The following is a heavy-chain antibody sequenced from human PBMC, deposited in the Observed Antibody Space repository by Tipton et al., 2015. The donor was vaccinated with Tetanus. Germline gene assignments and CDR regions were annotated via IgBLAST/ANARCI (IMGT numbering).Heavy chain of an antibody. V-gene: IGHV3-30*03. D-gene: IGHD1-14*01. CDR1: GFRFSYHG. Sequence: SLRLSCVASGFRFSYHGMHWVRQAPGKGLEWVAVIAFDGKNERYADSVKGRFIISRDNSKNTLYLQMNSLRPEDTAVYYCARAPNRISRAYDYWGQGTQITVSS. CDR3: ARAPNRISRAYDY. CDR2: IAFDGKNE. J-gene: IGHJ4*02.